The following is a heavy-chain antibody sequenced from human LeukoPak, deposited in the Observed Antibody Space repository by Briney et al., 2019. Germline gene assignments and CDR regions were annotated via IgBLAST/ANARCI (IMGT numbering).Heavy chain of an antibody. D-gene: IGHD5-24*01. CDR2: ISSSGSTI. Sequence: GGSLRLSCAASGFTFSSYEMNWVRQAPGKGLEWVSYISSSGSTIYYADSVKGRFTISRDNAKNSLYLQMNSLRAEDTAVYYCASERRDGYNGDYWGQGTLVTVSS. V-gene: IGHV3-48*03. J-gene: IGHJ4*02. CDR1: GFTFSSYE. CDR3: ASERRDGYNGDY.